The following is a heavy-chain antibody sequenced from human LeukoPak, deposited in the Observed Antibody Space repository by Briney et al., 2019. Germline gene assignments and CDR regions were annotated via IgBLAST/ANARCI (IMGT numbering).Heavy chain of an antibody. Sequence: GGSLRLSCVPSGLTFSNFSTQWVRQAPGKGLEWVAGISYDEGHKYYADSVKGRFTISRDNSKNTLYLQMNSLRPEDTAVYYCESGLGVSYEFEYWGPATLVTVSS. CDR2: ISYDEGHK. V-gene: IGHV3-30*03. CDR3: ESGLGVSYEFEY. CDR1: GLTFSNFS. D-gene: IGHD1-26*01. J-gene: IGHJ4*02.